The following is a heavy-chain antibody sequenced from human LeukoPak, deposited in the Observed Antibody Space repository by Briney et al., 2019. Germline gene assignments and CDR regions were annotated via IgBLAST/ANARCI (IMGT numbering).Heavy chain of an antibody. Sequence: SETLSLTCTVSGGSISSGGYYWSWIRQPPGKGLEWVGYISYSGSTNYNPSLKSRVTISVDTSKNQFSLKLSSVTAADTAIYYCARDGRAGSLFAYWGQGTLVTVSP. CDR3: ARDGRAGSLFAY. V-gene: IGHV4-61*08. D-gene: IGHD6-19*01. J-gene: IGHJ4*02. CDR2: ISYSGST. CDR1: GGSISSGGYY.